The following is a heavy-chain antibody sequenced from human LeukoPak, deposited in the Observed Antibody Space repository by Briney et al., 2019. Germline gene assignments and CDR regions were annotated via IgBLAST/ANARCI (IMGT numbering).Heavy chain of an antibody. CDR3: ARVTTSGSYKFDY. D-gene: IGHD3-10*01. V-gene: IGHV3-53*01. CDR2: IYTSGST. CDR1: GFTVSSNY. Sequence: GGSLRLSCVASGFTVSSNYISWVRQAPGKGLEWVSLIYTSGSTYYPDAVKGRFTISRDNSKTTLYLQMNSLRAEDTAVYYCARVTTSGSYKFDYWGQGTLVTVSS. J-gene: IGHJ4*02.